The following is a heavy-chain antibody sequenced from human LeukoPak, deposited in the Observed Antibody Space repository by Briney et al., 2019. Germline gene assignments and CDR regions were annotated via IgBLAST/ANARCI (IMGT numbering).Heavy chain of an antibody. CDR3: ARAYTYGPFDY. CDR2: INPSSGST. CDR1: GYIFTGYY. J-gene: IGHJ4*02. V-gene: IGHV1-2*04. D-gene: IGHD5-18*01. Sequence: ASVKVSCKASGYIFTGYYMHWVRQAPGQGLEWMGWINPSSGSTNYAQKFQGSVALTRDTSITTFFMDLSRLRSDDTAVYYCARAYTYGPFDYWGQETLVTVSS.